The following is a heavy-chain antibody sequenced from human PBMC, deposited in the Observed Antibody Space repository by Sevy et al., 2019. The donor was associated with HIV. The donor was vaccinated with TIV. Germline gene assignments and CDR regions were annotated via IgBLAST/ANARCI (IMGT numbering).Heavy chain of an antibody. CDR2: VSYDGSHK. Sequence: GGSLRLSCAVSGFTFSSYGMHWVRQAPGKGLEWVAVVSYDGSHKYYGESVKGRFTISRDNSKNTVSLQMNSLRAEDTAVYYCARPYGSGSWEAFDIWGQGTMVTVSS. D-gene: IGHD3-10*01. J-gene: IGHJ3*02. CDR3: ARPYGSGSWEAFDI. CDR1: GFTFSSYG. V-gene: IGHV3-30*03.